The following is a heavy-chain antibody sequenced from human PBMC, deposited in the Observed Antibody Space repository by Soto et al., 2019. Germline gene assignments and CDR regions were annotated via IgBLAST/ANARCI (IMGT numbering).Heavy chain of an antibody. CDR3: ARVTTRMATISWFDP. CDR2: IIPIFGTA. Sequence: ASVNVSCKASGGTFSSYAISWVRQAPGQGLEWMGGIIPIFGTANYAQKFQGRVTITADESTSTAYMELSSLRSEDTAVYYCARVTTRMATISWFDPWGQGTLVNVSS. V-gene: IGHV1-69*13. J-gene: IGHJ5*02. D-gene: IGHD5-12*01. CDR1: GGTFSSYA.